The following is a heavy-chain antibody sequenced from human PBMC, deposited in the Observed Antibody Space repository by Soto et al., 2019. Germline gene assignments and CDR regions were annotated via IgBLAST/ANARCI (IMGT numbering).Heavy chain of an antibody. V-gene: IGHV4-39*01. CDR1: GASIDSKSYY. J-gene: IGHJ6*02. CDR3: ARLDLAYYGLDV. D-gene: IGHD3-9*01. Sequence: QLQLQESGPGLVKPSATLSLTCSVSGASIDSKSYYWAWIRQPPGKGLEWIGNIFYAGDTFYSPSLKSRLTISVDLSQNHFSLRLSSVTAADTALYYCARLDLAYYGLDVWGQGATVLVSS. CDR2: IFYAGDT.